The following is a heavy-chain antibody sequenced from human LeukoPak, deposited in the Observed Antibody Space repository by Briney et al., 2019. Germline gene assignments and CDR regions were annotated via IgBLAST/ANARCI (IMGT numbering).Heavy chain of an antibody. CDR1: GFPFSSYW. CDR3: ARLTGTTGFDY. J-gene: IGHJ4*02. V-gene: IGHV3-7*01. D-gene: IGHD1-1*01. Sequence: GGSLRLSCAASGFPFSSYWMSWVRQAPGKGLELVANIKQDGSDKYYVDSVKGRFTISRDNAKNSLYLQVNSLRADDTAVYYCARLTGTTGFDYWGQGILVTVSS. CDR2: IKQDGSDK.